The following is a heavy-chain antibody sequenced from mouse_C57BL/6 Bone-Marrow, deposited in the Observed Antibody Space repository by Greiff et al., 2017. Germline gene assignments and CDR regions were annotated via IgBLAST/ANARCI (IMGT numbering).Heavy chain of an antibody. CDR1: GFTFTDYY. J-gene: IGHJ2*01. CDR2: IRNKANGYTT. CDR3: ARQYYGSFGY. V-gene: IGHV7-3*01. D-gene: IGHD1-1*01. Sequence: EVQRVESGGGLVQPGGSLSLSCAASGFTFTDYYMSWVRQPPGKALEWLGFIRNKANGYTTEYSAPVKGRFTISRDNSQSILYLQMNALRAEDSATYYCARQYYGSFGYWGQGTTLTVSS.